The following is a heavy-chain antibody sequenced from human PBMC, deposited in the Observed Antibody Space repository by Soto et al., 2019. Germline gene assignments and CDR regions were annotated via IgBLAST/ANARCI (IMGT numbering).Heavy chain of an antibody. V-gene: IGHV3-21*01. J-gene: IGHJ4*02. Sequence: PGGSLRLSCAASGFTFSSYSMNWVRQAPGKGLEWVSSISSSSSYIYYADSVKGRFTISRDNAKDSLYLQMNSLRAEDTAVYYCARDFGGATGYWGQGTLVTVSS. CDR1: GFTFSSYS. CDR2: ISSSSSYI. D-gene: IGHD1-26*01. CDR3: ARDFGGATGY.